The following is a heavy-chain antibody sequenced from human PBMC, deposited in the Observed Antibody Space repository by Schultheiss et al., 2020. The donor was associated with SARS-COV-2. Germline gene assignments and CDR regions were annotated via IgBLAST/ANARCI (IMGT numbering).Heavy chain of an antibody. V-gene: IGHV4-61*01. CDR1: VFSLLRFLSS. D-gene: IGHD2-15*01. J-gene: IGHJ4*02. CDR3: ARGGLGYCSGGSCDSGYLGLYDFDY. CDR2: IYYSGST. Sequence: SETLSLTCTVSVFSLLRFLSSCIWIRQPPGKGLEWIGYIYYSGSTNYNPSLKSRVTISVDTSKNQFSLKLSSVTAADTAVYYCARGGLGYCSGGSCDSGYLGLYDFDYWGQGTVVTVSS.